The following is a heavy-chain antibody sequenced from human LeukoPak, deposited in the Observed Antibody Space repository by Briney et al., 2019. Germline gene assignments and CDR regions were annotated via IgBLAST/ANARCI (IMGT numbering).Heavy chain of an antibody. CDR1: GGSFSDYY. J-gene: IGHJ3*02. Sequence: SETLSLTCAVYGGSFSDYYWNWIRQPPGKGLEWIGEINHSGSTNYNPSLKSRVTISVDTSKNQFSLELTSVTAADTAVYYCARGTQELLMWVIAFDIWGQGTMVTVSS. CDR3: ARGTQELLMWVIAFDI. V-gene: IGHV4-34*01. D-gene: IGHD1-26*01. CDR2: INHSGST.